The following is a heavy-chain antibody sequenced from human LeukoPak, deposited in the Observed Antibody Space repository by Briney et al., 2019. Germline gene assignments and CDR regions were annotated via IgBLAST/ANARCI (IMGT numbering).Heavy chain of an antibody. CDR2: INSDGGST. V-gene: IGHV3-74*01. Sequence: GGSLRLSCAASGFTFSSYWTHWVRQAPGKGLVWVLRINSDGGSTSYADSVKGRFTISRDNAKNTLYLQMNSLRAEDTAVYYCAREGYSTVTTPHFDYWGQGTLVTVSS. CDR1: GFTFSSYW. CDR3: AREGYSTVTTPHFDY. J-gene: IGHJ4*02. D-gene: IGHD4-17*01.